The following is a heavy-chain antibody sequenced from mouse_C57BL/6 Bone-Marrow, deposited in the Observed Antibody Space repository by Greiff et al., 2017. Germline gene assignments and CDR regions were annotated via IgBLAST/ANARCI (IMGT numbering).Heavy chain of an antibody. CDR2: IRNKANNHAT. Sequence: EVKLVESGGGLVQPGGSMKLSCAASGFTFSDAWMDWVRQSPEKGLEWVAEIRNKANNHATYYAESVKGRFTISRDDSNSSVYLQMNSLRAEDTGLYYCTRPYGNYGFDYWGQGTTLTVSS. D-gene: IGHD2-1*01. CDR1: GFTFSDAW. CDR3: TRPYGNYGFDY. V-gene: IGHV6-6*01. J-gene: IGHJ2*01.